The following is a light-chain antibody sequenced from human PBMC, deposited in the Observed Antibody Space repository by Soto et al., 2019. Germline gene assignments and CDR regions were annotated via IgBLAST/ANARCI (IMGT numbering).Light chain of an antibody. V-gene: IGKV3D-20*02. CDR1: QSVRNNY. CDR3: QQRSNWPPSIT. J-gene: IGKJ5*01. Sequence: EIVLTQSPGTLSLSPGERATLSCSASQSVRNNYLAWYQQRPGQAPRLLIYAASSRATGIPDRFSGSGSGTDFTLTISRLEPEDFAVYYCQQRSNWPPSITFGQGTRLEI. CDR2: AAS.